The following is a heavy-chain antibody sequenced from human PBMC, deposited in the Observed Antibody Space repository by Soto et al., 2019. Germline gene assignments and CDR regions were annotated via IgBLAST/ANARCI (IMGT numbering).Heavy chain of an antibody. V-gene: IGHV4-39*01. Sequence: QLQLQESGPGLVKPSETLSLTCTVSGGSISSSSYYWGWIRQPPGKALEWMGSIYYSGRTYYNPALNSRVTITLDTSKNQSSLKLSSVTAADTAVYYCARLGYDFPVDYRGQGTLVTVST. CDR1: GGSISSSSYY. J-gene: IGHJ4*02. CDR3: ARLGYDFPVDY. CDR2: IYYSGRT. D-gene: IGHD3-3*01.